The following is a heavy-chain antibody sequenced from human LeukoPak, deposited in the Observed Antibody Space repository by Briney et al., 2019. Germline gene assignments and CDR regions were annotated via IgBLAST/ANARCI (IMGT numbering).Heavy chain of an antibody. Sequence: SETLSLTCTVSGGSISSYYWSWIRQPPGKGLEWIGYIYYSGSTNYNPSLKSRVTISVDTSKNQFSLKLSALTAADTAVYYCASIGRFGESMGDYWGQGTLVTVSS. D-gene: IGHD3-10*01. CDR2: IYYSGST. CDR1: GGSISSYY. V-gene: IGHV4-59*08. J-gene: IGHJ4*02. CDR3: ASIGRFGESMGDY.